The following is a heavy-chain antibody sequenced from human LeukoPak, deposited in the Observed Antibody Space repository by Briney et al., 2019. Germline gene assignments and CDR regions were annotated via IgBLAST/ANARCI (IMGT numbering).Heavy chain of an antibody. J-gene: IGHJ3*02. D-gene: IGHD5-12*01. Sequence: PSETLSLTCTVSGGSISSSSYYWSWIRQHPGKGLEWIGYIYYSGSTYYNPSLKSRVTISVDTSKNQFSLKLSSVTAADTAVYYCARIPAWLRLENDAFDIWGQGTMVTVSS. CDR3: ARIPAWLRLENDAFDI. V-gene: IGHV4-31*03. CDR1: GGSISSSSYY. CDR2: IYYSGST.